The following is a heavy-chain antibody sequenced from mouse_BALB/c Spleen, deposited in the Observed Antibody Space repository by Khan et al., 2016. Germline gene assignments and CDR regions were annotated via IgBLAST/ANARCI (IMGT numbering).Heavy chain of an antibody. CDR2: IAYSGST. CDR1: GHSITSDYT. CDR3: AERPYYTTGFAY. Sequence: EVKLLESGPGQVTPSQSLSLTCTVTGHSITSDYTWNWIRQFPGNKLEWMGYIAYSGSTNYNPSLKSRISISRDTSKNQFFLQLSSVNTEDTATYYCAERPYYTTGFAYWGQGTLATVSA. D-gene: IGHD2-12*01. V-gene: IGHV3-2*02. J-gene: IGHJ3*01.